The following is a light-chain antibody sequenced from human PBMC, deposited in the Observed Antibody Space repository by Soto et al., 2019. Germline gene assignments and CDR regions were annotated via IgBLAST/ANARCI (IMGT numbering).Light chain of an antibody. CDR3: QHRSNWPQT. J-gene: IGKJ1*01. V-gene: IGKV3-11*01. Sequence: EIVLTQSPATLSLSPGERATLSCRSSQSVSDSLAWFQHKPGQAPRLLIFHASSRAAGTPARFSGSGSGTDFSLTISRLEPEDFAVYYCQHRSNWPQTFGQGTRVEFK. CDR2: HAS. CDR1: QSVSDS.